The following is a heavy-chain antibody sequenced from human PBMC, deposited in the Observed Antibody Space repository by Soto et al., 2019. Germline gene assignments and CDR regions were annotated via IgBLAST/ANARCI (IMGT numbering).Heavy chain of an antibody. D-gene: IGHD3-10*01. J-gene: IGHJ6*02. CDR3: ARWGDPKGRDV. V-gene: IGHV3-33*01. Sequence: QVQLVESGGGVVQPGRSLRLSCAASGFTFSSHGMHWVRQAPGKGLEWVAVIWYDGSNKYYADSVKGRFTISRDNSKNTLYLKRGSRRAEDTAVFYCARWGDPKGRDVWGQGPTVTFPS. CDR2: IWYDGSNK. CDR1: GFTFSSHG.